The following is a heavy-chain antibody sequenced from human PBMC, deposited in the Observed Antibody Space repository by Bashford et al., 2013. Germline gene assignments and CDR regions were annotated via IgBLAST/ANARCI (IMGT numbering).Heavy chain of an antibody. Sequence: SVKVSCKASEAPSAAMLSAGCDRPLDKGLSGWEGVIPIFGTANYAQKFQGRVTITADESTSTAYMELSSLRSEDTAVYYCARVVDYGSGSYYRNYYYGMDVWGQGTTVTVSS. CDR2: VIPIFGTA. CDR1: EAPSAAML. D-gene: IGHD3-10*01. J-gene: IGHJ6*02. V-gene: IGHV1-69*13. CDR3: ARVVDYGSGSYYRNYYYGMDV.